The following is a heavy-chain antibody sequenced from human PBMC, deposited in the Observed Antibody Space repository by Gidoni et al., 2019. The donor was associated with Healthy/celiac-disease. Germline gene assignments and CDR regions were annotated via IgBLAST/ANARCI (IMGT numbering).Heavy chain of an antibody. J-gene: IGHJ5*02. V-gene: IGHV3-23*04. D-gene: IGHD4-17*01. CDR1: GFTFSSYA. CDR3: AKGTFQNGDYSRPGWFDP. Sequence: EVQLVESGGGLVQPGGSLRLSCAASGFTFSSYAMSWVRQAPGKGLEWVSAISGSGGSTYYADSVKGRFTISRDNSKNTLYLQMNSLRAEDTAVYYCAKGTFQNGDYSRPGWFDPWGQGTLVTVSS. CDR2: ISGSGGST.